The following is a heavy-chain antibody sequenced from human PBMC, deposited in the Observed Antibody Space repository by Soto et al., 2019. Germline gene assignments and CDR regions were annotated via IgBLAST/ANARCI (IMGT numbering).Heavy chain of an antibody. CDR1: GGTFTGNP. J-gene: IGHJ6*02. CDR3: ARENGIASLSYYYGMEV. V-gene: IGHV1-69*01. CDR2: IIPMFGTT. D-gene: IGHD6-13*01. Sequence: QVQLVQSGAEVKKPGSSVKVSCKASGGTFTGNPISWVRQAPGRGLEWMGGIIPMFGTTNYAQKFQGRVTITADESTTTAYMELNSLRSEDTAVYYCARENGIASLSYYYGMEVWGQGTTVTVSS.